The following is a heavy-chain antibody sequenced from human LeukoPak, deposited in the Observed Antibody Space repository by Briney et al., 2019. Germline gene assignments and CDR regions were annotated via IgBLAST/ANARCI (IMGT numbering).Heavy chain of an antibody. J-gene: IGHJ4*02. CDR3: AREFR. V-gene: IGHV3-7*03. CDR2: IKEDGSEE. Sequence: GGSLRLSCAASGFTFKDYWMSWVRQAPGKGLEWVANIKEDGSEEYYVESVKGRFTIFRDNAKNSLYLQMNSVRAEDTAVYYCAREFRWGQGTLVTVSS. CDR1: GFTFKDYW.